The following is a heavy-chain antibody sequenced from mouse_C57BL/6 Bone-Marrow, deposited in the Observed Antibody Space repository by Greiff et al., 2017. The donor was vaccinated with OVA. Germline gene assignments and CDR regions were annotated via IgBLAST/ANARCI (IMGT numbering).Heavy chain of an antibody. V-gene: IGHV14-4*01. J-gene: IGHJ1*03. D-gene: IGHD2-4*01. CDR1: GFNIKDDY. CDR3: TTRGWDDDGDWYFDV. Sequence: VQLQQSGAELVRPGASVKLSCTASGFNIKDDYMHWVKQRPEQGLEWIGWIDPENGDTEYASKFQGKATITADTSSNTAYLQLSSLTSEDTAVYYCTTRGWDDDGDWYFDVWGTGTTVTVSS. CDR2: IDPENGDT.